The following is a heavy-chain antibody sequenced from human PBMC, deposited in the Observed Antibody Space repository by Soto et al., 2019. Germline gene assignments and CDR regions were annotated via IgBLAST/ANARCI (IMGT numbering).Heavy chain of an antibody. J-gene: IGHJ3*01. D-gene: IGHD3-22*01. CDR2: IIPMFGTA. CDR1: GGTFSTYA. CDR3: ARAAQRYYYDSSDYYDAFDF. V-gene: IGHV1-69*06. Sequence: GXSVKVSYKASGGTFSTYAISWVRQAPVQGLEWMGGIIPMFGTANYAQKFQGKVTITADKSTSTAYMELSSLRSEDTAVYYCARAAQRYYYDSSDYYDAFDFWGQGTMVTV.